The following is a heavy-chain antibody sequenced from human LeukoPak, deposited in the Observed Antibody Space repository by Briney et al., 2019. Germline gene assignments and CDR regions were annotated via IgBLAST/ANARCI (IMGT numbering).Heavy chain of an antibody. V-gene: IGHV4-39*01. CDR2: IYYSGST. Sequence: SETLSLTCTVSGGSISSSSYYWGWIRQPPGKGLEWIGSIYYSGSTYYNPSLKSRVTISVDTSKNQFSLKLSSVTAADTAVYYCARSFGGHYGAPDFWGQGTLVTVSS. CDR3: ARSFGGHYGAPDF. CDR1: GGSISSSSYY. J-gene: IGHJ4*02. D-gene: IGHD3-10*01.